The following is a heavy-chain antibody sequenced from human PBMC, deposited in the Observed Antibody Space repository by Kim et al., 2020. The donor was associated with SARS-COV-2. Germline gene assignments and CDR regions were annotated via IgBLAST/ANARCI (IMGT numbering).Heavy chain of an antibody. V-gene: IGHV1-18*04. Sequence: ASVKVSCKASGYTFTSYGISWVRQAPGQGLEWMGWIRANKGNTNFAKKLQGRVTKTTDTSTSTAYMELRSLRSDDTAVYYCARDLRNGVWFGELLYNNYGMDDWGQGTTVTVSS. D-gene: IGHD3-10*01. J-gene: IGHJ6*02. CDR2: IRANKGNT. CDR3: ARDLRNGVWFGELLYNNYGMDD. CDR1: GYTFTSYG.